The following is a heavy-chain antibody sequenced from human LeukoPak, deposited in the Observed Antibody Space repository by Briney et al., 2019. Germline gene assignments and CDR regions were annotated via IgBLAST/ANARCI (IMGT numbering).Heavy chain of an antibody. CDR1: GGTFSSYA. V-gene: IGHV1-69*04. CDR3: AREATGSEFDY. J-gene: IGHJ4*02. D-gene: IGHD6-19*01. Sequence: GASVKVSCKASGGTFSSYAISWVRQAPGQGLEWMGRIIPILGIANYAQKFQGRVTITADKSTSTAYMELSSLRSEDTAVYYCAREATGSEFDYWGQGTLVTVSS. CDR2: IIPILGIA.